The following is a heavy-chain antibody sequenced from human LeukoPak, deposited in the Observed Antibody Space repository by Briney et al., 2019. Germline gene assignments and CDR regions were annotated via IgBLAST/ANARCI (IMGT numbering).Heavy chain of an antibody. CDR1: GFTFSSYE. J-gene: IGHJ4*02. CDR2: ISSGSSTI. D-gene: IGHD4-23*01. V-gene: IGHV3-48*03. Sequence: GGSLRLSCAASGFTFSSYEMNWVRQVPGKGLEWVSYISSGSSTIYYADSVKGRFTISRDDAKNSLYLQINILRAEDTGVYYCARDRSPVAYWGQGTLVTVSS. CDR3: ARDRSPVAY.